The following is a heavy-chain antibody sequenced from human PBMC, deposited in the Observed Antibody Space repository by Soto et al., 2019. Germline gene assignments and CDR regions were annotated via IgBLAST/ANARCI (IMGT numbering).Heavy chain of an antibody. CDR2: IYWNEDK. D-gene: IGHD2-8*01. J-gene: IGHJ4*02. CDR3: AHTVMVHTITGGHYFDY. V-gene: IGHV2-5*01. CDR1: AFSLSTNGVG. Sequence: SGPTLVNPTQTLTLTCTFSAFSLSTNGVGVGWIRQPPGKPLEWLAVIYWNEDKRYSRSLKSRLSITKDTSKNQVVLTMTTMDPVDTATYYCAHTVMVHTITGGHYFDYWGPGSLVTDSS.